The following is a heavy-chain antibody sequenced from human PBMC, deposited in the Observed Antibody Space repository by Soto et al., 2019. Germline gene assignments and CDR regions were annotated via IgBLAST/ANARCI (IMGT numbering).Heavy chain of an antibody. V-gene: IGHV5-51*01. D-gene: IGHD2-21*02. Sequence: GESLKISCKASGYSFSDYWIGWVRQMPGRGLEWMGIIYPGDSDTKYNPSFQGLVTISADKSTSTAFLQWSSLRASDTAVYYCASHNFFCGGDCNSSGMDVWGQGTTVTVSS. CDR2: IYPGDSDT. CDR3: ASHNFFCGGDCNSSGMDV. J-gene: IGHJ6*02. CDR1: GYSFSDYW.